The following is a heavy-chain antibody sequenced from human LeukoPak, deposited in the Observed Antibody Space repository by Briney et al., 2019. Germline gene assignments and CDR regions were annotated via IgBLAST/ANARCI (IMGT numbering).Heavy chain of an antibody. J-gene: IGHJ6*03. V-gene: IGHV4-34*01. CDR3: ARESGLWFGEFSYMDV. CDR2: INHSGST. D-gene: IGHD3-10*01. CDR1: GGSFSGYY. Sequence: KTSETLSLTCAVYGGSFSGYYWSWIRQPPGKGLEWIGEINHSGSTNYNPSLKSRVTISVDTSKNQFSLKLSSVTAADTAVYYCARESGLWFGEFSYMDVWGKGTTVTVSS.